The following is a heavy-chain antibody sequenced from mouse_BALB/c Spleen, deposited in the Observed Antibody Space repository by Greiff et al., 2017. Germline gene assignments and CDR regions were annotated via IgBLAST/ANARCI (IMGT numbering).Heavy chain of an antibody. CDR1: GFTFSSYA. J-gene: IGHJ2*01. Sequence: DVKLQESGGGLVKPGGSLKLSCAASGFTFSSYAMSWVRQTPEKRLEWVASISSGGSTYYPDSVKGRFTISRDNARNILYLQMSSLRSEDTAMYYCARGGIRYYFDYWGQGTTLTVSS. CDR3: ARGGIRYYFDY. V-gene: IGHV5-6-5*01. CDR2: ISSGGST.